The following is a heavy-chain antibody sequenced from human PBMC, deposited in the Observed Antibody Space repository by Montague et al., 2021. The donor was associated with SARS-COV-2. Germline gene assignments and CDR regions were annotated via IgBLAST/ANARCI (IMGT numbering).Heavy chain of an antibody. CDR2: IDWDDDK. D-gene: IGHD6-13*01. V-gene: IGHV2-70*11. CDR3: AREIAAAGPALDY. Sequence: PALVKPTQILTLTCTFSGFSLSTSGMCVSWIRQLPGKALEWLARIDWDDDKYYSTSLKTRLTISKDTSKNQVVLTMTNMDPVDTATYYCAREIAAAGPALDYWGQGTLVTVSS. J-gene: IGHJ4*02. CDR1: GFSLSTSGMC.